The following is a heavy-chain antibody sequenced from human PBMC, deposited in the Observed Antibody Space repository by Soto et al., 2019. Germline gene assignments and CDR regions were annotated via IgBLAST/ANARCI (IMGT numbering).Heavy chain of an antibody. Sequence: EVQLVESGGGLVQPGGSLRLSCAASGFTFRSYWMSWVRQAPGKGLEWVANIKQDGSEKYYVDSVKGRFTISRDNAKNSLYLQMNSLRAEDTAVYYCARPGSGSYPKYYFDYWGQGPLVTVSS. CDR1: GFTFRSYW. J-gene: IGHJ4*02. CDR2: IKQDGSEK. V-gene: IGHV3-7*01. CDR3: ARPGSGSYPKYYFDY. D-gene: IGHD3-10*01.